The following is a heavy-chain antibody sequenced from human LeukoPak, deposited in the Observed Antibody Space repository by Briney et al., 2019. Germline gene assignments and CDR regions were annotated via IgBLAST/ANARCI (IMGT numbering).Heavy chain of an antibody. CDR1: GYTFTSYA. V-gene: IGHV1-69*04. CDR3: ARDLGYYDSSGPPDC. CDR2: IIPILGIA. J-gene: IGHJ4*02. Sequence: SVKVSCKASGYTFTSYAISWVRQAPGQGLEWMGRIIPILGIANYAQKFQGRVTITADKSTSTAYMELSSLRSEDTAVYYCARDLGYYDSSGPPDCWGQGTLVTVSS. D-gene: IGHD3-22*01.